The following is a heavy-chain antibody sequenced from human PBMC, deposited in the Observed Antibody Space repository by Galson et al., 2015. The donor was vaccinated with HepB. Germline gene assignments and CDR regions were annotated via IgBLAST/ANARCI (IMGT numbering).Heavy chain of an antibody. CDR2: IWYDGSNK. Sequence: SLRLSCAASGFTFSNYGMHWVRQAPGKGLEWVAVIWYDGSNKFYADSVKGRFTVSRDNSKNTLYLQMNSLRAEDTAVYYCARDLWKYYYDSSGYYFHEPDAFDIWGQGTMVTVSS. CDR3: ARDLWKYYYDSSGYYFHEPDAFDI. V-gene: IGHV3-33*01. J-gene: IGHJ3*02. D-gene: IGHD3-22*01. CDR1: GFTFSNYG.